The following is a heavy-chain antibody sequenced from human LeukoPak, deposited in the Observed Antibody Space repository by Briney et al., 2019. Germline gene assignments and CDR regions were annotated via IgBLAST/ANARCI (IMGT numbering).Heavy chain of an antibody. J-gene: IGHJ4*02. Sequence: SETLSLTCTVSGGSISSHYWSWIRQPPGKGLEWIGYIYYSGSTNYNPSLKSRVTISVDTSKNQFSLKLSSVTAADTAVYYCAGTGYSSSPIDYWGQGTLVTVSS. V-gene: IGHV4-59*08. CDR3: AGTGYSSSPIDY. CDR2: IYYSGST. D-gene: IGHD6-13*01. CDR1: GGSISSHY.